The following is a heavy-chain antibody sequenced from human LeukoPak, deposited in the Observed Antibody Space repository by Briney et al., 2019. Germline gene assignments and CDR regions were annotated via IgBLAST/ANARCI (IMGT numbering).Heavy chain of an antibody. CDR2: ISGGGGST. V-gene: IGHV3-23*01. Sequence: GGSLRLSCAVSGFTFSDYYMSWIRQAPGKGLEWVSVISGGGGSTYYADSVKGRFTISRDNSKNTLYLQMNSLRADDTAVYYCAKEIYGDPTGGRFQHWGQGTLVSVSS. J-gene: IGHJ1*01. CDR3: AKEIYGDPTGGRFQH. CDR1: GFTFSDYY. D-gene: IGHD4-17*01.